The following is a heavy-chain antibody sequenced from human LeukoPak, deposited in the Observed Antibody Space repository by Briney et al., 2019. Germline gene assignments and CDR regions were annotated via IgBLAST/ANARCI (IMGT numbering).Heavy chain of an antibody. CDR2: INNNGGST. CDR3: AKGVSSPLYYFDY. J-gene: IGHJ4*02. CDR1: GFTFSSYS. Sequence: GGSLRLSCAASGFTFSSYSMNWVRQAPGKGLEWVSSINNNGGSTYYADSVKGRFTISRDNSKNTLYLQMNSLRAEDTAVYYCAKGVSSPLYYFDYWGQGTLVAVSS. D-gene: IGHD3-16*01. V-gene: IGHV3-23*01.